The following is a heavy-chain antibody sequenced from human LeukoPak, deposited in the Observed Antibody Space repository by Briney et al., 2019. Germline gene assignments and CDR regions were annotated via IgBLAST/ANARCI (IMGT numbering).Heavy chain of an antibody. Sequence: SETLSLTCTVSGVSISSGDYYWSWIRQPPGKGLEWIGYTYYSGSTYYNPSLKSRVTISVDTSKNQFSLKLRSVTAADTAVYYCARSYYYDSRIDPWGQGTRVTVSS. CDR2: TYYSGST. CDR3: ARSYYYDSRIDP. J-gene: IGHJ5*02. V-gene: IGHV4-30-4*01. D-gene: IGHD3-22*01. CDR1: GVSISSGDYY.